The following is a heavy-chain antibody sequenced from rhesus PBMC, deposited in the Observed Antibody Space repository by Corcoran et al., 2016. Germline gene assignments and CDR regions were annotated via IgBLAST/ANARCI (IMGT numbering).Heavy chain of an antibody. CDR1: GGSISGYYY. Sequence: QVQLQESGPGVVKPSETLSLTCAVSGGSISGYYYWSWIRQPPGKGLEWIGYIYGNSASTNYNPSLKTRVTISKDTSKNQCSLKRSSVTAADTAVYYCARDGRITGTTTVDYWGQGVLVTVSS. V-gene: IGHV4-143*01. J-gene: IGHJ4*01. D-gene: IGHD1-26*01. CDR2: IYGNSAST. CDR3: ARDGRITGTTTVDY.